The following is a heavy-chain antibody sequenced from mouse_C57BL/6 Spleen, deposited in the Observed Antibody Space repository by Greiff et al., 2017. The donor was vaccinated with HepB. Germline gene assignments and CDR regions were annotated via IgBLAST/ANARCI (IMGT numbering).Heavy chain of an antibody. D-gene: IGHD1-1*01. Sequence: VQLQQSGAELVKPGASVKLSCTASGFNIKDYYMHWVKQRTEQGLEWIGRIDPEDGETKYAPTFQGKATITADTSSNTAYLQLSSLTSEDTAVYYCAPHYYGSSYPFAYWGQGTLVTVSA. CDR2: IDPEDGET. V-gene: IGHV14-2*01. CDR1: GFNIKDYY. J-gene: IGHJ3*01. CDR3: APHYYGSSYPFAY.